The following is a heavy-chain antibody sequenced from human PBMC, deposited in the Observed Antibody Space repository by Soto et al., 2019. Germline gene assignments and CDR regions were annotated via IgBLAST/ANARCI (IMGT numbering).Heavy chain of an antibody. CDR1: GFFLRDFG. J-gene: IGHJ6*03. V-gene: IGHV3-30*02. Sequence: HPGGSLRLSCVASGFFLRDFGMHWVRQAPGKGLEWVSVIWYDGSNTYQGESVKGRFTMSRDISKNTLYLQMNSLRAEDTAVYYCAKGSGTPPPYYYYYYYMDVWGKGTTVTVSS. CDR2: IWYDGSNT. D-gene: IGHD3-3*01. CDR3: AKGSGTPPPYYYYYYYMDV.